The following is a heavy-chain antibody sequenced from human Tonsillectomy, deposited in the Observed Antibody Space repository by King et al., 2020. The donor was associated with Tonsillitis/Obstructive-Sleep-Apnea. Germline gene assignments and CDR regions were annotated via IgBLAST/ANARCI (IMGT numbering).Heavy chain of an antibody. CDR2: IWYDGSKE. CDR3: ARDISFCVLDY. D-gene: IGHD3-16*01. V-gene: IGHV3-33*01. CDR1: GYTFSSHG. Sequence: VQLVESGGGVVQPGRSLRLSCVASGYTFSSHGLYWVRQPPGKGLEWVALIWYDGSKENYADSVKGRFTISRDDSKNTLYLQMNSLRDEDTAVYYCARDISFCVLDYWGQGTLVTVSS. J-gene: IGHJ4*02.